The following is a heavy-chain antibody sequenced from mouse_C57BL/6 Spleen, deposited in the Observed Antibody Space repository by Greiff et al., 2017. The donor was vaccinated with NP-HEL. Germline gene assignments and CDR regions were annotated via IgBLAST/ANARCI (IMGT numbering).Heavy chain of an antibody. CDR1: GYSITSGYY. D-gene: IGHD1-1*01. CDR2: ISYDGSN. Sequence: EVQLVESGPGLVKPSQSLSLTCSVTGYSITSGYYWNWIRQFPGNKLEWMGYISYDGSNNYNPSLKNRISITLDTSKNQFFLKLNSVTTEDTATYDCAREGYYGSSPAWFAYWGQGTLVTVSA. V-gene: IGHV3-6*01. CDR3: AREGYYGSSPAWFAY. J-gene: IGHJ3*01.